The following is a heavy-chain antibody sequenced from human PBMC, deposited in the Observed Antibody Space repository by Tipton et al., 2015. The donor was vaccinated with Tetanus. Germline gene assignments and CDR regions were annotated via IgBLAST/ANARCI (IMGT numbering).Heavy chain of an antibody. V-gene: IGHV4-4*07. CDR1: RGPISSYY. Sequence: GLVKPSETLSLTCSVSRGPISSYYWSWIRQPAGKGLEWIGHISNGNPDYTPSLKSRVTLSVDTSKSEFSLKLRSVTAADTGVYYCARGITDGYNRRFDYWGQGILVAVSP. CDR2: ISNGNP. J-gene: IGHJ4*02. CDR3: ARGITDGYNRRFDY. D-gene: IGHD5-24*01.